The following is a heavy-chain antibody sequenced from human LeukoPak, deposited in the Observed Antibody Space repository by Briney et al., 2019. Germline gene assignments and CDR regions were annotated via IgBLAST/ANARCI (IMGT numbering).Heavy chain of an antibody. Sequence: GGSLRLSCAASGFTVSSNYMSWVRQAPGKGLEYVSVLYHDGGTYSADSVKGRFTISRDNSKNTLYLQMNSLRAEDTAVYYCAKEGYYYDSSGYCFDYWGQGTLVTVSS. V-gene: IGHV3-53*05. CDR1: GFTVSSNY. CDR2: LYHDGGT. D-gene: IGHD3-22*01. J-gene: IGHJ4*02. CDR3: AKEGYYYDSSGYCFDY.